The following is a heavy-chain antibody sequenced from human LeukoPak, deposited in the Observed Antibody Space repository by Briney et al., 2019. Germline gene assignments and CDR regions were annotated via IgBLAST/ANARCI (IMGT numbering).Heavy chain of an antibody. D-gene: IGHD4-17*01. J-gene: IGHJ5*02. V-gene: IGHV4-39*07. CDR1: GGSISSSSYF. CDR2: VYDSGSP. Sequence: PSETLSLTCTVSGGSISSSSYFWGWIRQSPGRGLEWIGSVYDSGSPYHNPSLQSRVTMSVDTSKNQFSLKLSSVTAADTAMYYCARGLPKHDFGDYGGTWFDPWGQGTLVTVSS. CDR3: ARGLPKHDFGDYGGTWFDP.